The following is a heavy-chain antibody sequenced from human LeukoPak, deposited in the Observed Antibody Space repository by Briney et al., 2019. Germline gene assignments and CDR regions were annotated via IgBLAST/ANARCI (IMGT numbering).Heavy chain of an antibody. CDR1: GYTFTSYD. CDR2: MNPNSGNT. Sequence: ASVKVSCKASGYTFTSYDINWVRQATGQGLEWMGWMNPNSGNTGYAQKFQGRVTMTRNTSISTAYMELSRLRSDDTAVYYCARNLADILTGYPDRPNYYYYGMDVWGQGTTVTVSS. CDR3: ARNLADILTGYPDRPNYYYYGMDV. V-gene: IGHV1-8*01. D-gene: IGHD3-9*01. J-gene: IGHJ6*02.